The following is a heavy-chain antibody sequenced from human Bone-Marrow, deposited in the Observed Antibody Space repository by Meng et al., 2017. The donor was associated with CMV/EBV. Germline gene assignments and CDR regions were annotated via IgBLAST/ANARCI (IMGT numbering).Heavy chain of an antibody. D-gene: IGHD2-2*02. CDR1: GFTFSSYW. CDR3: ARAALVFDIVVVPAAIQAYFDD. CDR2: IKQDGSEK. Sequence: GESLKISCAASGFTFSSYWMSWVRQAPGKGLEWVANIKQDGSEKYYVDSVKGRFTISRDNAKNSLYLQMNSLRAEDTAVYYCARAALVFDIVVVPAAIQAYFDDWGQGTLVTVSS. J-gene: IGHJ4*02. V-gene: IGHV3-7*01.